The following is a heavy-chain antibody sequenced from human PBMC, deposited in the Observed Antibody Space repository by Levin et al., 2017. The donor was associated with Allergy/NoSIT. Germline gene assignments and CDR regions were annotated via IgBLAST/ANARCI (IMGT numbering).Heavy chain of an antibody. CDR2: ISYDGSNK. V-gene: IGHV3-30*03. J-gene: IGHJ1*01. Sequence: GGSLRLSCAASGFTFSSYGMHWVRQAPGKGLEWVALISYDGSNKYYVDSVKGRFTISKDNSKHTLNLQMNSLRTEDTAVYYCATHRSYSSSWYSGYFQHWGQGTLVTVSS. CDR3: ATHRSYSSSWYSGYFQH. D-gene: IGHD6-13*01. CDR1: GFTFSSYG.